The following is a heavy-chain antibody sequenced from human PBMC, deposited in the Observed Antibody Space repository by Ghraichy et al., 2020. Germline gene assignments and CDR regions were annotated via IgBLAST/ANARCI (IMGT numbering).Heavy chain of an antibody. CDR2: ISGSGGST. Sequence: GESLNISCAASGFTFSSYAMSWVRQAPGKGLEWVSAISGSGGSTYYADSVKGRFTISRDNSKNTLYLQMNSLRAEDTAVYYCAKLPVVATRWRGYWGQGTLVTVSS. J-gene: IGHJ4*02. CDR3: AKLPVVATRWRGY. CDR1: GFTFSSYA. D-gene: IGHD3-22*01. V-gene: IGHV3-23*01.